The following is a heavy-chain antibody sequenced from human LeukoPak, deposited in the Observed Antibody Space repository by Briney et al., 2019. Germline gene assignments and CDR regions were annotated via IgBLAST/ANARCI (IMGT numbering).Heavy chain of an antibody. CDR2: IYYSGST. D-gene: IGHD2-8*02. Sequence: SETLSLTCNVSGDSISSSSYYWGWIRQPPGKGLEWIGNIYYSGSTYFNPSLKSRVTISADTYKNQFSLKLSSVTAADTAVYYCARADCTGSHCYLGADWFDPWGQGTLVIVSS. CDR3: ARADCTGSHCYLGADWFDP. J-gene: IGHJ5*02. CDR1: GDSISSSSYY. V-gene: IGHV4-39*07.